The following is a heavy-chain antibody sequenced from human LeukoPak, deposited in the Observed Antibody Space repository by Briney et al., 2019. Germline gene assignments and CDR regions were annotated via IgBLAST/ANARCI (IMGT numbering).Heavy chain of an antibody. CDR3: ATSGGAAPDYSYYNTDV. Sequence: ASVKVSCKASGYTFTSYGITWVRQAPGQGLEWIGWISAYNGNTNYAQKLQGRVTMTTDTSTSTAYMELTSLRSDDTAVYYCATSGGAAPDYSYYNTDVWGKGTTVTVSS. D-gene: IGHD2-15*01. J-gene: IGHJ6*03. CDR2: ISAYNGNT. CDR1: GYTFTSYG. V-gene: IGHV1-18*01.